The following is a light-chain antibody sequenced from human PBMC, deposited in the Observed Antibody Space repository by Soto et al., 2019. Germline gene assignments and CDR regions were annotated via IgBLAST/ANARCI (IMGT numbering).Light chain of an antibody. Sequence: EIVLTQSPGTLSVSPGERATLSCRASQSVGRNYLAWYQQKPGQAPRLLIYGASSRATGIPDRFSGSGSGTDFTLTISRLEPEDFAVYYCQQYANSPRTFGGGTKVETK. CDR1: QSVGRNY. V-gene: IGKV3-20*01. CDR3: QQYANSPRT. J-gene: IGKJ4*01. CDR2: GAS.